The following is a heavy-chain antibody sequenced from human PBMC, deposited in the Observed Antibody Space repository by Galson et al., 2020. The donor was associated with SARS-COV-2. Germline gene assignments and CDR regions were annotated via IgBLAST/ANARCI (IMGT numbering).Heavy chain of an antibody. CDR2: IYYSGNA. J-gene: IGHJ4*02. CDR1: GGSIGSSNSY. Sequence: SETLYLTCTVSGGSIGSSNSYWGWIRQPPGKGLEWIASIYYSGNAYYNPSLKSRVTISADTSKNQFSLKLSSVTAADTAVYYCASEGSAMSFDYWGQGILVPVAS. CDR3: ASEGSAMSFDY. V-gene: IGHV4-39*01. D-gene: IGHD2-2*01.